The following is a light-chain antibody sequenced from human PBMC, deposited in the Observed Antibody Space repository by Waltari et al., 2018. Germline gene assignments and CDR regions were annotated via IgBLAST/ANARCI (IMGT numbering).Light chain of an antibody. Sequence: DIVMTQSPESLAVSLGERATINCKPSESVLYSSNNKNHFAWNKQKPGHPPKLRLYWASTRKSGVPDRFGGSGSETDFTLTVTSLQAEDAAVYYCQQYYSTPLTFGGGTRVEI. J-gene: IGKJ4*01. V-gene: IGKV4-1*01. CDR3: QQYYSTPLT. CDR1: ESVLYSSNNKNH. CDR2: WAS.